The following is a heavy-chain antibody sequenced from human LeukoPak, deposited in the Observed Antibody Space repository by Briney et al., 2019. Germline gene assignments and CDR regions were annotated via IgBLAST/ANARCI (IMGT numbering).Heavy chain of an antibody. CDR3: ARLEGHYYDSSGSYRDI. J-gene: IGHJ3*02. Sequence: PSQTLSLTCDVSGGSISSGLYSWSWIRQPLGKGLEWIGYIYHTGSTYYNPSLKSRVTISVDTSKNQFSLKLTSVTAADTAVYYCARLEGHYYDSSGSYRDIWGQGTMVTVSS. CDR1: GGSISSGLYS. V-gene: IGHV4-30-2*02. D-gene: IGHD3-22*01. CDR2: IYHTGST.